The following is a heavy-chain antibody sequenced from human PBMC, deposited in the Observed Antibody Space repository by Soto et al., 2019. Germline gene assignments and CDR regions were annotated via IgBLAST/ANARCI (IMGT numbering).Heavy chain of an antibody. CDR1: GFTFSSYA. D-gene: IGHD3-22*01. V-gene: IGHV3-30-3*01. J-gene: IGHJ4*02. Sequence: GGSLRLSCAASGFTFSSYATHWVRQAPGKGMEWVAVISYDGSNKYYADSVKGRFTISRDNSKNTLYLQMNSLRAEDTAVYYFARAASAWDYYDSSGYYPDYWGQGTLVTVSS. CDR3: ARAASAWDYYDSSGYYPDY. CDR2: ISYDGSNK.